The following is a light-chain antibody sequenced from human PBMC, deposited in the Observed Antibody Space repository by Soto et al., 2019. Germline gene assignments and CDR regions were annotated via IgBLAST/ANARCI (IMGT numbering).Light chain of an antibody. CDR2: GNI. J-gene: IGLJ1*01. CDR1: SSNIGAGYD. V-gene: IGLV1-40*01. CDR3: QSYDSTLSARYV. Sequence: QSVLTQPPSVSGAPRQRVTISCTGSSSNIGAGYDVHWYQQRPGTAPKLLIFGNINRPSAVPDRFSGSKSGTSASLAITGLQAEDEGDYYCQSYDSTLSARYVFGTGTKRTVL.